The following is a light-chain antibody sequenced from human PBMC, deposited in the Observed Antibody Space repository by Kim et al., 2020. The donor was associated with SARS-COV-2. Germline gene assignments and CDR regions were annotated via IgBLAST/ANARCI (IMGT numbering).Light chain of an antibody. J-gene: IGLJ3*02. Sequence: QSVPISCTGNSSDVGSYNYVSLYQQHPGKAPKLMIYDVSNRPSGVSNRFSGSKSGNTSSLTISGLQAEDEADYYCSSYTSSSTWVFGGGTQLTVL. CDR3: SSYTSSSTWV. CDR2: DVS. CDR1: SSDVGSYNY. V-gene: IGLV2-14*03.